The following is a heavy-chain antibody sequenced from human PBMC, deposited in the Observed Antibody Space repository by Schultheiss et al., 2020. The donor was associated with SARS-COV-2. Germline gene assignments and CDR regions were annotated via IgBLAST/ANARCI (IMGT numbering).Heavy chain of an antibody. Sequence: SQTLSLTCTVSGGSISSGDYYWSWIRQPPGKGLEWIGYIYYSGSTYYNPSLKSRVTISVDTSKNHFSLKLSSVTAADTAVYYCARGRVAGVYYYYGMDVWGQGTTVTVSS. J-gene: IGHJ6*02. CDR1: GGSISSGDYY. D-gene: IGHD6-19*01. CDR3: ARGRVAGVYYYYGMDV. CDR2: IYYSGST. V-gene: IGHV4-30-4*01.